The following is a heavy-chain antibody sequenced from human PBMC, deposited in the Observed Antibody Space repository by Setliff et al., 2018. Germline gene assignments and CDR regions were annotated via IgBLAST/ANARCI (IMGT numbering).Heavy chain of an antibody. D-gene: IGHD2-2*01. V-gene: IGHV1-2*02. Sequence: ASVKVSCKASGYTFTDYPITWVRQAPGQGLEWMGWINPNNGDTKSAQKFQGRLTMTRDTSISTAYMELSSLRAEDTAVYYCARSRDCDTTTCHIYCRGAFDYWGQGTLVTVSS. CDR1: GYTFTDYP. CDR2: INPNNGDT. CDR3: ARSRDCDTTTCHIYCRGAFDY. J-gene: IGHJ4*02.